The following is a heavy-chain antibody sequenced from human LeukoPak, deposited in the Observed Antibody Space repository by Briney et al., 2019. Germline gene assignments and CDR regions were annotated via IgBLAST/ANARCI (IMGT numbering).Heavy chain of an antibody. CDR2: ISGSGGST. V-gene: IGHV3-23*01. Sequence: PGGSLRLSCAASGFTFSSYGMSWVRQAPGKGLEWVSAISGSGGSTYYADSVKGRFTISRDNSKNTLYLQMNSLRAEDTAVYYCAKLGGCSTSCYRSFAGSDYWGQGTLVTVSS. D-gene: IGHD2-2*01. CDR1: GFTFSSYG. J-gene: IGHJ4*02. CDR3: AKLGGCSTSCYRSFAGSDY.